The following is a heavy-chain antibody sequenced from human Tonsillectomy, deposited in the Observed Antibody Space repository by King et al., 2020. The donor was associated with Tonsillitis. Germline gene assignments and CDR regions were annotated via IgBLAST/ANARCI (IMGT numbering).Heavy chain of an antibody. CDR2: ISGRGDTT. CDR3: AGIYYCSDQQRYYCGLDV. CDR1: GFTFSSYT. Sequence: VQLVESGGGLVQPGGSLRLSCAASGFTFSSYTMTWVRQAPGKGLEWVSTISGRGDTTYYADSVKGRFTISRDNSKNTLYLQMNSQRAEDTAVYYCAGIYYCSDQQRYYCGLDVWGPGTTVTVSS. J-gene: IGHJ6*02. V-gene: IGHV3-23*04. D-gene: IGHD3-10*01.